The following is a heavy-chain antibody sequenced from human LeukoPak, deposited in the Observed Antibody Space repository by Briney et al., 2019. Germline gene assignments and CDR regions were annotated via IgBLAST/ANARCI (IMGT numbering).Heavy chain of an antibody. CDR3: ARDLVCSGGSCYGNFDY. V-gene: IGHV3-30*01. J-gene: IGHJ4*02. Sequence: QPGRSLRRSCAASGFTFSSYAMHWVRQAPGKGLEWVAVISYDGSNKYYADSVKGRFTISRDNSKNTLYLQMNSLRAEDTAVYYCARDLVCSGGSCYGNFDYWGQGTLVTVSS. CDR1: GFTFSSYA. D-gene: IGHD2-15*01. CDR2: ISYDGSNK.